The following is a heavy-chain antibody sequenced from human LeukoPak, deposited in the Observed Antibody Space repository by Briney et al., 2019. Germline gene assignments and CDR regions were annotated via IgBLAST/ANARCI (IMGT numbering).Heavy chain of an antibody. CDR2: ISGSGGST. Sequence: GGSLRLSCAASGFTFSSYAMSWVRQAPGKGLEWVSAISGSGGSTYYADSVKGRFTISRDNSKNTLYLQMNSLRAEDTAVYYCAILAVAGTATDHYYYGMDVWVQGTTVTVSS. J-gene: IGHJ6*02. D-gene: IGHD6-19*01. V-gene: IGHV3-23*01. CDR1: GFTFSSYA. CDR3: AILAVAGTATDHYYYGMDV.